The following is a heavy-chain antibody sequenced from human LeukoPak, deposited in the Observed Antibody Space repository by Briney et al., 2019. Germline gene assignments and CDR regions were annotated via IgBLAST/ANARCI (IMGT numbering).Heavy chain of an antibody. CDR1: GGSISSYY. D-gene: IGHD1-26*01. Sequence: SETLSLTCTVSGGSISSYYWSWIRQPAGKGLEWIGRIYTSGSTNYNPSLKSRVTISVDTSKNQFSLKLSSVTAADTAVYYCARLRHSGSYWVKADAFDIWGQGTMVTVSS. CDR3: ARLRHSGSYWVKADAFDI. J-gene: IGHJ3*02. CDR2: IYTSGST. V-gene: IGHV4-4*07.